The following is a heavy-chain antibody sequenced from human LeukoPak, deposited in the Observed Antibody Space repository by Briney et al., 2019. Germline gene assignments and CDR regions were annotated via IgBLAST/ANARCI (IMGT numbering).Heavy chain of an antibody. Sequence: GASVKVSCKTSGYTFTSYDINWVRQATGQGLEWMGWMSPNSGNTGYAQKFQGRVTMTRDTSIGPAYLELSSLKSEDTAVYYCARTPPNWGADYWGQGTLVTVSS. CDR2: MSPNSGNT. J-gene: IGHJ4*02. CDR3: ARTPPNWGADY. CDR1: GYTFTSYD. D-gene: IGHD7-27*01. V-gene: IGHV1-8*01.